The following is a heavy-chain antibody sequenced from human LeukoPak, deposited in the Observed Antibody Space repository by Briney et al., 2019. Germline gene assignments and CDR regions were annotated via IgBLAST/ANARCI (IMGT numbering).Heavy chain of an antibody. CDR1: GGTFSSHS. CDR2: IIPIFGTT. V-gene: IGHV1-69*13. J-gene: IGHJ6*03. Sequence: SVKVSCKVSGGTFSSHSITWVRQAPGQGLEWMGGIIPIFGTTNYAQKFQGRVTITADASTNTAYMELRSLRSDDTAVYYCARGLAYSGGWYLLSPDYYYYYMDVWGKGTTVTVSS. CDR3: ARGLAYSGGWYLLSPDYYYYYMDV. D-gene: IGHD6-19*01.